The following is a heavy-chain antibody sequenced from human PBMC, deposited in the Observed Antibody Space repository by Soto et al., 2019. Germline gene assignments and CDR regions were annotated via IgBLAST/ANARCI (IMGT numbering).Heavy chain of an antibody. J-gene: IGHJ4*02. D-gene: IGHD2-15*01. CDR2: IGSKGETYAT. V-gene: IGHV3-73*01. CDR3: TTELRYCSGGSCYPGAYFVY. Sequence: GGSLRLSCAASGFTFGASALQWVRQASGKGLEWLGRIGSKGETYATAYAASVKGRFTISRDDSKNTLYLQMNSLKTEDTAVYYCTTELRYCSGGSCYPGAYFVYWGQGTLVTVSS. CDR1: GFTFGASA.